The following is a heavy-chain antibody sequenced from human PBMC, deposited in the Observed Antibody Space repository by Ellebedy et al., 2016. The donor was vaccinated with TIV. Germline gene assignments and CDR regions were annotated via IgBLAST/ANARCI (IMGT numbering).Heavy chain of an antibody. Sequence: PGGSLRLSCAASGFTFTDTWMTWVRQGPGRGLEWVSTISSSSSYIYYADSVKGRFTISRDNVKNSLYLQMNSLRAEDTAVYYCARGADTTMVWGALDIWGQGTVVTVSS. V-gene: IGHV3-21*01. D-gene: IGHD5-18*01. CDR3: ARGADTTMVWGALDI. J-gene: IGHJ3*02. CDR2: ISSSSSYI. CDR1: GFTFTDTW.